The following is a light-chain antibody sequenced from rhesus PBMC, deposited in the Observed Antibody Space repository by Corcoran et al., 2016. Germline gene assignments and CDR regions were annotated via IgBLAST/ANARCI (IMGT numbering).Light chain of an antibody. CDR2: TAS. CDR3: LQHKGYRRT. CDR1: QDISRY. J-gene: IGKJ1*01. V-gene: IGKV1-28*02. Sequence: GDTVTITCWASQDISRYLNWFQQKPGKAPKLLIYTASSLESGVPSRFSGGGSGTEFTLTISSLQPEGFASYYCLQHKGYRRTFGQGTKVKI.